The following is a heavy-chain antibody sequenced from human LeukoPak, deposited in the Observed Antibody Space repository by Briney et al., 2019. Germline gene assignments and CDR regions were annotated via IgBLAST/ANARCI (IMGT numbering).Heavy chain of an antibody. CDR3: ARENYGMDV. V-gene: IGHV3-66*01. J-gene: IGHJ6*02. Sequence: GGSLRLSCVASGSTSGSTVSSNYMSWVRQAPGKGLEWVSVIYSDGSTYYADSVKGRFTISRDNSKNTLYLQMNSLRAEDTAVYYCARENYGMDVWGQGTTVTVSS. CDR2: IYSDGST. CDR1: GSTSGSTVSSNY.